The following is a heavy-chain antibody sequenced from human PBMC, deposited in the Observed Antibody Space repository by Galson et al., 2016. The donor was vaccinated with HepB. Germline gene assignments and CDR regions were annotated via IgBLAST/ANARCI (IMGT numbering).Heavy chain of an antibody. D-gene: IGHD3-22*01. CDR3: ARDYVYDYYDSSGYCDY. CDR1: GFTFNNYN. J-gene: IGHJ4*02. Sequence: SLRLSCAASGFTFNNYNMNWVRQAPGKGLEWVSSISSSSSYIYYADSVKGRFTISRGNAKNSLYLQMNSLRAEDTAVYYCARDYVYDYYDSSGYCDYWGQGTLVTVSS. V-gene: IGHV3-21*01. CDR2: ISSSSSYI.